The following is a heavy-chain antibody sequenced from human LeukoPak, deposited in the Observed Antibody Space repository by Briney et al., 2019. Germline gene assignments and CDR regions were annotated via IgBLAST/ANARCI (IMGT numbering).Heavy chain of an antibody. CDR2: LYHSGST. V-gene: IGHV4-59*08. J-gene: IGHJ4*02. CDR1: GGSISSYY. CDR3: ARQGGYSGYELDC. Sequence: SETLSLTFTVSGGSISSYYWSWIRQPPGKGLEWIGYLYHSGSTNYNPSLKSRVTISVDASKNQFSLKLSSVTAADTAMYYCARQGGYSGYELDCWGQGTLVTVSS. D-gene: IGHD5-12*01.